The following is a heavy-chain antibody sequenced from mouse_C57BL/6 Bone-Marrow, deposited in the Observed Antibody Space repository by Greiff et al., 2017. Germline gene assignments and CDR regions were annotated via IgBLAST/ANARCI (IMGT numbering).Heavy chain of an antibody. CDR2: ISSGGSYT. D-gene: IGHD1-1*01. CDR3: ARQGYVITTPWFAY. Sequence: EVKLMESGGDLVKPGGSLKLSCAASGFTFSSSGMSWVRQTPDKRLEWVATISSGGSYTYYPDSVKGRLTISRDNAKNTLYLQRSSLKSEDTAMYYWARQGYVITTPWFAYGGQETLVTVSS. CDR1: GFTFSSSG. V-gene: IGHV5-6*01. J-gene: IGHJ3*01.